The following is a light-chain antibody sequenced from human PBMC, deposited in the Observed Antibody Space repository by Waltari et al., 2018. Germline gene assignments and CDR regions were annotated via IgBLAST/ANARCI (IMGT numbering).Light chain of an antibody. CDR3: CSYAGSSTYV. Sequence: QSALTQPASVSGSPGQSITISCTGTSSNVGSYKFVSWYQQHPGKAPKVMIYEVTKRPSGVSNRCSGSKSGNTASPTISGLQAEDEADYYCCSYAGSSTYVFGTGTKVTVL. CDR1: SSNVGSYKF. V-gene: IGLV2-23*02. CDR2: EVT. J-gene: IGLJ1*01.